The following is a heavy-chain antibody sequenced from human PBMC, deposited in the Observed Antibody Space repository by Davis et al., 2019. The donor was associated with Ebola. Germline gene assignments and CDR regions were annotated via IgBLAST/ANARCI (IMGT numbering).Heavy chain of an antibody. D-gene: IGHD7-27*01. CDR1: GGSISSYY. Sequence: PSETLSLTCTVSGGSISSYYWSWIRQPAGKGLEWIGRIYTSGSTNYNPSLKSRVTISVDTSKNQFSLKLSSVTAADTAVYYCARDHARPWGSYFDYWGQGTLVTVSS. J-gene: IGHJ4*02. CDR3: ARDHARPWGSYFDY. V-gene: IGHV4-4*07. CDR2: IYTSGST.